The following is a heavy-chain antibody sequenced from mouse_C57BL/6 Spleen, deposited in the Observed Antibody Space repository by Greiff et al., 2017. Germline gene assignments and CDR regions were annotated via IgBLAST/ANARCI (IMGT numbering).Heavy chain of an antibody. J-gene: IGHJ2*01. Sequence: EVKLMESGGGLVKPGGSLKLSCAASGFTFSSYTMSWVRQTPEKRLEWVATISGGGGNTYYPDSVKGRFTISRDNAKNTLYLQMSSLRSEDTALYYCARHPNPYYFDYWGQGTTLTVSS. CDR1: GFTFSSYT. CDR2: ISGGGGNT. D-gene: IGHD4-1*01. CDR3: ARHPNPYYFDY. V-gene: IGHV5-9*01.